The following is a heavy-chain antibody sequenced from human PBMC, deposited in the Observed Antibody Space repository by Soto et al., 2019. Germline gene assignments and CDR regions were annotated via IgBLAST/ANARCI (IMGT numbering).Heavy chain of an antibody. Sequence: QVQLVQSGAEVKKPGASVKVSCKASGYTFTSYGISWVRQAPGQGLEWMGWISAYNGNTNYAQKLQGRVTMTTDTSSSTAYMEPGSLRSDDTAVYYCARDVRWLQLDLGLWYYRGQGTLVTVSS. CDR3: ARDVRWLQLDLGLWYY. CDR2: ISAYNGNT. CDR1: GYTFTSYG. V-gene: IGHV1-18*01. J-gene: IGHJ4*02. D-gene: IGHD5-12*01.